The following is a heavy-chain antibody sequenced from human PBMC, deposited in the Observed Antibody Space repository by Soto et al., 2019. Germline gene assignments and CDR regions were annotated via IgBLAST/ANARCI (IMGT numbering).Heavy chain of an antibody. J-gene: IGHJ4*02. CDR2: ISPDKVNT. CDR1: GYTFMNYG. Sequence: EASVKVSCKSSGYTFMNYGISWVRQAPGQGPEWVGWISPDKVNTYYAQNLQGRVTVTTDTSTSTVYMELRSLTYDDTAVYYCATTGADCTQGVCYDYWGQGTLVTVSS. D-gene: IGHD2-8*01. V-gene: IGHV1-18*01. CDR3: ATTGADCTQGVCYDY.